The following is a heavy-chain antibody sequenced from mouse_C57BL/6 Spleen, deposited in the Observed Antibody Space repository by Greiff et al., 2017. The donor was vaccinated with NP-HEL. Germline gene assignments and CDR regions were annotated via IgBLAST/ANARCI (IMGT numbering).Heavy chain of an antibody. CDR3: ARSGSNYVLFDD. Sequence: QVQLQQPGAELVMPGASVKLSCKASGYTFTSYWMHWVKQRPGQGLEWIGEIDPSDSYTNYNQKFKGKSTLTVDKSSSTAYMQLSSLTSEDSAVYYCARSGSNYVLFDDWGQGTTLTVSS. J-gene: IGHJ2*01. CDR2: IDPSDSYT. D-gene: IGHD2-5*01. V-gene: IGHV1-69*01. CDR1: GYTFTSYW.